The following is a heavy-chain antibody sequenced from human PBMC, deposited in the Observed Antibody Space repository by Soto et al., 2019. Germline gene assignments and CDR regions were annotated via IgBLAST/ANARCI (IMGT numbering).Heavy chain of an antibody. D-gene: IGHD4-17*01. CDR2: IYYSGST. J-gene: IGHJ2*01. Sequence: QVQLQESGPGLVKPSQTLSLTCTVSGGSISSGGYYWSWIRQHPGKGLEWIGYIYYSGSTYYKPSLKSRVTISVDTSKNQFPLKLSSVTAADTAVYYCARHDYGDSFYWYFDLWGRGTLVIVSS. CDR3: ARHDYGDSFYWYFDL. CDR1: GGSISSGGYY. V-gene: IGHV4-31*03.